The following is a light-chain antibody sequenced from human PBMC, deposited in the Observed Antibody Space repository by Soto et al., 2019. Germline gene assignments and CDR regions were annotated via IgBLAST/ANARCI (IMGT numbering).Light chain of an antibody. CDR3: QQYGGSPRT. J-gene: IGKJ2*02. CDR2: GAS. Sequence: EIVLTQSPGTLSLSPGERATLSCRASQSVSSNYLAWYQQKPGQAPRLLIYGASSRATGIPDRFSGSGSGTVFTLTISRLEPEDFAVYYCQQYGGSPRTFGQGTKLEIK. V-gene: IGKV3-20*01. CDR1: QSVSSNY.